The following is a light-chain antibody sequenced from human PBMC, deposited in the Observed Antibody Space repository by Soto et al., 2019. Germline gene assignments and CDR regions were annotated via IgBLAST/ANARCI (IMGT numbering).Light chain of an antibody. CDR1: QGISSY. CDR3: QQYNSYWT. Sequence: DTQMTQSPSAMSASVGDRVTVTGRASQGISSYLAWYQQKPGKAPKLLIHDASTLESGIPSRFSGSGSGTEFTLTISSLQPDDFATYYCQQYNSYWTFGQGTKVDIK. V-gene: IGKV1-5*01. J-gene: IGKJ1*01. CDR2: DAS.